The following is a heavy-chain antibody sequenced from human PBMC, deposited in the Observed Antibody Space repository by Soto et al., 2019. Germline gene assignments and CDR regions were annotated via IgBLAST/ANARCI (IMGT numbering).Heavy chain of an antibody. CDR2: ISYDGSNK. J-gene: IGHJ6*02. Sequence: VGSLRLSCAASGFTFSSYAMHWVRQPPGKGLEWVAVISYDGSNKYYADSVKGRFTISRDNSKNTLYLQMNSLRAEDTAVYYCARDFGLRVVISPYYYYGMDVWGQGTTVTVSS. V-gene: IGHV3-30-3*01. CDR3: ARDFGLRVVISPYYYYGMDV. D-gene: IGHD3-3*01. CDR1: GFTFSSYA.